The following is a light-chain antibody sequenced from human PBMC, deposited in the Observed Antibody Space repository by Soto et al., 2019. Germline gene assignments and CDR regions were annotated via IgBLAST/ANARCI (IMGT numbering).Light chain of an antibody. V-gene: IGKV2-30*01. CDR1: QSLVYSDGNAY. CDR3: MQNTHWPPRT. CDR2: KVS. J-gene: IGKJ1*01. Sequence: DVVMTQSPLSLPVTLGQPASISCRSSQSLVYSDGNAYLNWFQQRPGQSPRRLIYKVSNRDSGVPDRFSGSGSETNFTLKINRVEDEDVGVYYCMQNTHWPPRTFGQGTKVAI.